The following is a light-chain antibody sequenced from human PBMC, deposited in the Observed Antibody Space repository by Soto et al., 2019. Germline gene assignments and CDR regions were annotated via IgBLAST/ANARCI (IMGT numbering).Light chain of an antibody. J-gene: IGLJ1*01. CDR2: EGS. CDR1: SSDVGSYNL. V-gene: IGLV2-23*01. Sequence: QSVLTQPASVSGSPGQSITISCTGTSSDVGSYNLVSWYQQYPGKAPKLMISEGSERPSGVSNRFSGSKSGNTASLTISGLQAEDEADYYCCSYAGSGTYVFGTGTKVTVL. CDR3: CSYAGSGTYV.